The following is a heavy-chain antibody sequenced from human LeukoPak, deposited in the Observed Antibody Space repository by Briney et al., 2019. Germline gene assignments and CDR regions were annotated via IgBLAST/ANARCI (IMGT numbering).Heavy chain of an antibody. CDR2: ISSSGSTI. J-gene: IGHJ4*02. D-gene: IGHD6-19*01. V-gene: IGHV3-48*03. CDR3: ARVASSGYYEGDY. CDR1: GFTFSSYE. Sequence: GGSLRLSCAASGFTFSSYEMNWVRQTPGKGLERVSYISSSGSTIHYADSVGGRFTISRDNAKNSLYLQMNSLRPEDTAVYYCARVASSGYYEGDYWGQGTLVTVSS.